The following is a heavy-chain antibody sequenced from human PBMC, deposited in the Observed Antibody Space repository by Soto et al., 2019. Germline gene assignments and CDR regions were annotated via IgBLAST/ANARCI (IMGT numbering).Heavy chain of an antibody. CDR1: GFTFSDSA. D-gene: IGHD2-2*01. Sequence: SVKVSCKVSGFTFSDSAVQWVRQARGQGLEWIGWIVAGSGNTNYAQNFQERVTITRDMSTSTAYMVLSSLRSDDTAVYYCAAGRTGGSYYGMDVWGQGTTVTVS. CDR2: IVAGSGNT. J-gene: IGHJ6*02. V-gene: IGHV1-58*01. CDR3: AAGRTGGSYYGMDV.